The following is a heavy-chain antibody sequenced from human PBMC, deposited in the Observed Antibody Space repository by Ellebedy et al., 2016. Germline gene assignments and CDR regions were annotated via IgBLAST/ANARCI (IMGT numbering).Heavy chain of an antibody. CDR3: ARVIIRSSWTFDL. D-gene: IGHD6-13*01. V-gene: IGHV4-61*01. J-gene: IGHJ2*01. CDR2: IYYSGST. CDR1: GGSVSSASYY. Sequence: SETLSLXCTVSGGSVSSASYYWSWIRQPPGRGLEWIGYIYYSGSTNYNPSLKSRVTISVDTSKNQFSLKLSSVTAADTAVYYCARVIIRSSWTFDLWGRGTLVTVSS.